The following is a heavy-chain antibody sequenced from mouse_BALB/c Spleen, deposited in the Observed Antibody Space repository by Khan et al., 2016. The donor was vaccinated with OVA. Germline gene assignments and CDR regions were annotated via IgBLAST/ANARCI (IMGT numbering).Heavy chain of an antibody. J-gene: IGHJ3*01. D-gene: IGHD1-1*01. V-gene: IGHV5-6*01. CDR1: GFTFSTYS. Sequence: EVELVQSGGDLVKPEGSLKLSCAASGFTFSTYSMSWVRQSPDKRLEWVATISSGGGYTNYTDSFQGRFTISRDNAKNTPYLQMSSLNSEDTAMYYCARLVYYYGSEGFAYWGQGTLVTVAA. CDR2: ISSGGGYT. CDR3: ARLVYYYGSEGFAY.